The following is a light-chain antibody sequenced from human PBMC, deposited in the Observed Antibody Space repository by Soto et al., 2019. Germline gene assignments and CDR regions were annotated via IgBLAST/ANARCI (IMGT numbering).Light chain of an antibody. V-gene: IGKV3-15*01. CDR2: GAS. J-gene: IGKJ5*01. CDR1: QSISSN. Sequence: EIVMTQSPPTPSVSPGERATLSCRASQSISSNLAWYQQKPGQAPRLLMYGASTRATGIPARFSGSGSGTEFTLTISSLQSEDFALYYCQQRSNWPPESTFGQGTRLEIK. CDR3: QQRSNWPPEST.